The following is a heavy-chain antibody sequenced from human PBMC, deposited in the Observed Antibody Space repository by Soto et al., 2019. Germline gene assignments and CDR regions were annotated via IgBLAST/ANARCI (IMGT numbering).Heavy chain of an antibody. V-gene: IGHV5-51*01. CDR1: GYTFTNSW. J-gene: IGHJ1*01. D-gene: IGHD3-22*01. CDR2: IYPDDSDT. Sequence: GESLKISCKASGYTFTNSWIGWVRQMPGKGLEWMGIIYPDDSDTTYSPSFQGQVTISADKSITTAYVQWSSLKASDTAMYYCAIQNPYDSSGSVGFEDWGQGSLVTVSS. CDR3: AIQNPYDSSGSVGFED.